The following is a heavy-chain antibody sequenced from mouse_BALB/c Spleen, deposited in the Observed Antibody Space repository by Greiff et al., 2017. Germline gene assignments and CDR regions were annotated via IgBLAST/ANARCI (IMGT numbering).Heavy chain of an antibody. CDR1: GFTFSSFG. CDR2: ISSGSSTI. Sequence: EVQLVESGGGLVQPGGSRKLSCAASGFTFSSFGMHWVRQAPEKGLEWVAYISSGSSTIYYADTVKGRFTISRDNPKNTLFLQMTSLRSEDTAMYYCARRLFAYWGQGTLVTVSA. V-gene: IGHV5-17*02. CDR3: ARRLFAY. J-gene: IGHJ3*01.